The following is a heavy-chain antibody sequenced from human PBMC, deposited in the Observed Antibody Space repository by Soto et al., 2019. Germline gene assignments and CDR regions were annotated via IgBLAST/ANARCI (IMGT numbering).Heavy chain of an antibody. CDR1: GGSISSYYW. V-gene: IGHV4-4*02. D-gene: IGHD6-13*01. Sequence: ETLSLTCAVSGGSISSYYWWSWVRQPPGRGLEWIGEVYHSGSTNYNPSLKSRVTISVDTSKNQFSLKLSSVTAADTAVYYCASNLYSSSWYALGYWGQGTLVTVSS. CDR2: VYHSGST. CDR3: ASNLYSSSWYALGY. J-gene: IGHJ4*02.